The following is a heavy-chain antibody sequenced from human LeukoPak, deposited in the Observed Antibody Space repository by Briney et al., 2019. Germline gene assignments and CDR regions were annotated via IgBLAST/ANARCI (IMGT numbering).Heavy chain of an antibody. Sequence: PGGSLRLSCAASGFTVSSNYMSWVRQAPGKGLEWVSVIYSGGSTYYADSVKGRFTISRDNSKNTLYLQMNSLRAEDTAVYYCASHRGLRSGDYWGQGTLATVSS. CDR3: ASHRGLRSGDY. D-gene: IGHD5-12*01. V-gene: IGHV3-66*04. CDR2: IYSGGST. CDR1: GFTVSSNY. J-gene: IGHJ4*02.